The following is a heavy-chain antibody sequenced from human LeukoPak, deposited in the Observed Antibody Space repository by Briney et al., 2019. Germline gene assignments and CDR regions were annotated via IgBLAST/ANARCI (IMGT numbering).Heavy chain of an antibody. CDR3: ARGPGEQWLVGGYYYYGMDV. CDR2: MNPNTGNT. Sequence: ASVKVSCKASGYTFTNYDINWVRQASGQGLEWMGWMNPNTGNTGYAQKFQGRVTMTRNTSISTAYMELSSLRSEDTAVYYCARGPGEQWLVGGYYYYGMDVWGQGTTVTVSS. V-gene: IGHV1-8*01. CDR1: GYTFTNYD. J-gene: IGHJ6*02. D-gene: IGHD6-19*01.